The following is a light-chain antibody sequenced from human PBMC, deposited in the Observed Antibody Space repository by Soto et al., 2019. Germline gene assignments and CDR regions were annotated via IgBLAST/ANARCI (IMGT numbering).Light chain of an antibody. CDR3: SSYAGRNNPSLV. V-gene: IGLV2-8*01. J-gene: IGLJ1*01. CDR2: EVS. CDR1: SSDVGGYNY. Sequence: QSALTQPPSASGSPGQSVTISCTGTSSDVGGYNYVSWYQQHPGKAPKLMIYEVSKRPSGVPDRFSGSKSGNTASLTVSGLQAADEADYYCSSYAGRNNPSLVIGTGTKVTVL.